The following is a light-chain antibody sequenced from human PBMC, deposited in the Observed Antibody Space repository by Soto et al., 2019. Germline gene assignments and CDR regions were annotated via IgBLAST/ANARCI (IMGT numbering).Light chain of an antibody. CDR1: SSNIGNNY. J-gene: IGLJ1*01. V-gene: IGLV1-51*01. CDR3: GTWDSSLSAYV. Sequence: QSVLTQPPSVSAAPGQTVTISCSGNSSNIGNNYVSWYQQLPGTAPKLLIYDNNKRPSGIPDRFSGSKSGTSATLGITGLQTGDEADYYCGTWDSSLSAYVFGTGTKLTVL. CDR2: DNN.